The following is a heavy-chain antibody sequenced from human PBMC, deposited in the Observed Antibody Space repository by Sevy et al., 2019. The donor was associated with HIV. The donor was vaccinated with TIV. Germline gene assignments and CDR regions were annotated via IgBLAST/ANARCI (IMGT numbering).Heavy chain of an antibody. CDR3: ARDPGIAVAGEYCFAY. CDR1: GGSISSYY. J-gene: IGHJ4*02. CDR2: IYYSGST. D-gene: IGHD6-19*01. Sequence: SETLSLTCTVSGGSISSYYWSWIRQPPGKGLEWIGYIYYSGSTNYNPSLKSRVTISVDTSKNQFSLKLTSVTAADTAVYYCARDPGIAVAGEYCFAYWGQGTLVTVSS. V-gene: IGHV4-59*13.